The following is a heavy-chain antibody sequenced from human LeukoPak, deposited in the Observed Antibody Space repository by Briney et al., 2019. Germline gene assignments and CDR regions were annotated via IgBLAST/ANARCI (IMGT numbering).Heavy chain of an antibody. D-gene: IGHD3-22*01. CDR2: INSDGSST. CDR3: GSLTVVAKDH. Sequence: PGGSLRLSCAASGFTFSTYWMHWVRQAPGKGLVGVAQINSDGSSTSYADSVKGRFTISRDSAKNTLYLQMINLRAEDTAVYYCGSLTVVAKDHWGQGALVTVSS. J-gene: IGHJ4*02. V-gene: IGHV3-74*01. CDR1: GFTFSTYW.